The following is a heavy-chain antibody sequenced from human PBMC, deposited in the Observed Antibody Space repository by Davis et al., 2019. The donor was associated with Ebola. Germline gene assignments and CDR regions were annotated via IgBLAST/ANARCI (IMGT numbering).Heavy chain of an antibody. V-gene: IGHV5-51*01. J-gene: IGHJ4*02. CDR3: AIHSWNAQDFFDY. CDR2: FHPGDSDT. CDR1: GYTFSTQW. Sequence: KVSCKASGYTFSTQWIGWVRQQPGKGLEWMGIFHPGDSDTRYSPSFHGQVTISADKSINTAYLQWSSLKASDTATYFCAIHSWNAQDFFDYWGQGTLVTVS. D-gene: IGHD1-1*01.